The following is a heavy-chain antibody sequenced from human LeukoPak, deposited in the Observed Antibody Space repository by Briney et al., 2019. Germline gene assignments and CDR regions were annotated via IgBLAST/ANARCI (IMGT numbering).Heavy chain of an antibody. J-gene: IGHJ4*02. CDR1: GFTFSSYD. D-gene: IGHD3-22*01. CDR2: IGTAGDT. V-gene: IGHV3-13*01. Sequence: GGSLRLSCAASGFTFSSYDMHWVRQATGKGLEWVPAIGTAGDTYYPGSVKGRFTISRENAKNSLYLQMNSLRAGDTAVYYCARGTYYYDSSGYSGFDYWGQGTLVTVSS. CDR3: ARGTYYYDSSGYSGFDY.